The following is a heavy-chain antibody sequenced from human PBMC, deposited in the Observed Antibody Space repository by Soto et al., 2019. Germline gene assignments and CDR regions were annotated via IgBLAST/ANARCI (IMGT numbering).Heavy chain of an antibody. CDR1: GGSISSDDYY. CDR3: ARDRANSPDFSDF. Sequence: TLSLTCTVSGGSISSDDYYWSWIRQPPGKGLEWLGYIYDIGSTSYSPSLESRITISIDTSKNQFSLKLRSVSAADTAVYYCARDRANSPDFSDFWGQGTLVTVSS. CDR2: IYDIGST. D-gene: IGHD1-1*01. J-gene: IGHJ4*02. V-gene: IGHV4-30-4*01.